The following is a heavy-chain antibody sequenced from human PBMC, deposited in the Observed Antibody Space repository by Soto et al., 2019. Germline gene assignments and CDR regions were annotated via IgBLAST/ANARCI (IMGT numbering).Heavy chain of an antibody. J-gene: IGHJ5*01. Sequence: TLSPSCTVSGASITSVDYYWSWIRESPGTGLEWIGYIYYRGTSYYNPSLKSRVSMSVDTSKNQFSLKLESVTAADKAVYYCAGALGILAGYYRPWGQGTLVTVYS. V-gene: IGHV4-30-4*01. CDR2: IYYRGTS. CDR1: GASITSVDYY. D-gene: IGHD3-9*01. CDR3: AGALGILAGYYRP.